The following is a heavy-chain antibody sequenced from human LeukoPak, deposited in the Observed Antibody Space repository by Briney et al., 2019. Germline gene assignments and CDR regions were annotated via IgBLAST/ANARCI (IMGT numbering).Heavy chain of an antibody. CDR3: ARAQSGKDYYYYYMDV. CDR2: MNPNSGNT. J-gene: IGHJ6*03. V-gene: IGHV1-8*03. D-gene: IGHD3-10*01. Sequence: ASVKVSCKAPGYTFTSYDINWVRQATGQGLEWMGWMNPNSGNTGYSQNFQGRVTITRNTSINTAYMELSSLISEDTAVYYCARAQSGKDYYYYYMDVWGKGTTVTISS. CDR1: GYTFTSYD.